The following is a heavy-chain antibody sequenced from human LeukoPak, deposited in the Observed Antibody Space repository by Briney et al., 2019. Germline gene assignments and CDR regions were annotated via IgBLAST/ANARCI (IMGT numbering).Heavy chain of an antibody. CDR3: AKGAVYCSSPKYPTGSAPSCFDN. J-gene: IGHJ4*02. D-gene: IGHD2-2*01. CDR1: GFTFSTYG. V-gene: IGHV3-30*18. Sequence: GGSLRLSCGASGFTFSTYGMHWVRQAPGKGLEWLAVISYDGTNKYYADSVKGRFTISRDNFKNTLYLPMSRLRAEDTAVYYCAKGAVYCSSPKYPTGSAPSCFDNWGQGTLVTVSS. CDR2: ISYDGTNK.